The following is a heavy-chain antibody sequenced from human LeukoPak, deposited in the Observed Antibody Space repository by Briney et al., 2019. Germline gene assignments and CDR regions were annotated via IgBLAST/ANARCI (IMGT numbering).Heavy chain of an antibody. CDR1: GGTFSSYA. CDR3: AGGIAAAGTEDYYYYYGMDV. J-gene: IGHJ6*04. Sequence: SVKVSCKASGGTFSSYAISWVRQAPGQGLEWMGGIIPIFGTANYAQKFQGRVTITADKSTSTAYMEPSSLRSEDTAVYYCAGGIAAAGTEDYYYYYGMDVWGKGPTVTVSS. CDR2: IIPIFGTA. D-gene: IGHD6-13*01. V-gene: IGHV1-69*06.